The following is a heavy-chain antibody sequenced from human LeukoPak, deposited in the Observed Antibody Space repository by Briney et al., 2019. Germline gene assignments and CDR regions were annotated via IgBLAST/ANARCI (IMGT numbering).Heavy chain of an antibody. CDR3: ARRKGCSSTSCPPDY. CDR1: GFTVSTNY. D-gene: IGHD2-2*01. CDR2: IYSDGST. V-gene: IGHV3-53*01. J-gene: IGHJ4*02. Sequence: GGSLRLSCAASGFTVSTNYMTWVRQAPGKGLEWVSFIYSDGSTYYADSVKGRFTISRDNSKNTLYLQMNSLRAEDTAVYYCARRKGCSSTSCPPDYWGQGTLVTVSS.